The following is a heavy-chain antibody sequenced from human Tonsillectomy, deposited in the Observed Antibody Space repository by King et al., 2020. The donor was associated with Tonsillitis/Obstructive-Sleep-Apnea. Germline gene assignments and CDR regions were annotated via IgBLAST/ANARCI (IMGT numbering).Heavy chain of an antibody. CDR2: KSYDGSNN. CDR1: GFTFSTYA. V-gene: IGHV3-30*04. CDR3: ARDRDCSSTSCYNAFDI. J-gene: IGHJ3*02. D-gene: IGHD2-2*02. Sequence: LQLVQSGGGVVQPGGSLRLSCAASGFTFSTYAMHWVRQAPGKGLEWVAVKSYDGSNNYYADSVKGRFTISRDNSKNTLYLQMNSLRAEDTAVYSCARDRDCSSTSCYNAFDIWGQGTMVTVSS.